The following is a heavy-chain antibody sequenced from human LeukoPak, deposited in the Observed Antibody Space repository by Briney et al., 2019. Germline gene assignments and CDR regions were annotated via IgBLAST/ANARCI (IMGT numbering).Heavy chain of an antibody. Sequence: GGSLRLSCAASGFTLSSYWMSWVRQAPGKGLEWVANIKQDGSEKYYVDPVKGRFTISRDNAKNSLYLQMNSLRAEDTAVYYCARSDDYVWGSYHPWGNAFDIWGQGTMVTVSS. J-gene: IGHJ3*02. D-gene: IGHD3-16*02. V-gene: IGHV3-7*01. CDR2: IKQDGSEK. CDR1: GFTLSSYW. CDR3: ARSDDYVWGSYHPWGNAFDI.